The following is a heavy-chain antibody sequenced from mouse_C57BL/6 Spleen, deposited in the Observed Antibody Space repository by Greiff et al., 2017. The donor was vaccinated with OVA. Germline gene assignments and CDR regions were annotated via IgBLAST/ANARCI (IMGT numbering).Heavy chain of an antibody. Sequence: VQLQQSGAELVRPGASVKLSCTASGFNIKDYYMHWVKQRPEQGLEWIGRIDPEDGDTEYAPKFQGKATMTADTSSNTAYLQLSSLTSEDTAVYYCTTEGLRRYYAMDYWGQGTSVTVSS. D-gene: IGHD2-4*01. CDR3: TTEGLRRYYAMDY. J-gene: IGHJ4*01. CDR2: IDPEDGDT. CDR1: GFNIKDYY. V-gene: IGHV14-1*01.